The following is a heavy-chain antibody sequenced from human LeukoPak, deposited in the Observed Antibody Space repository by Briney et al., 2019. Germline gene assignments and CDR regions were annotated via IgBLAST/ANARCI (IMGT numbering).Heavy chain of an antibody. CDR1: GFTFSSYS. Sequence: GRSLRLSCAASGFTFSSYSMHWVRQAPGKGLEWVAVISYDGSNKYYADSVKGRFTISRDNSKNTLHLQMNNLRAEDTALYYCAKCPVTFGGVIVITSGYFDYWGQGTLVTVSS. CDR3: AKCPVTFGGVIVITSGYFDY. CDR2: ISYDGSNK. D-gene: IGHD3-16*02. J-gene: IGHJ4*02. V-gene: IGHV3-30*18.